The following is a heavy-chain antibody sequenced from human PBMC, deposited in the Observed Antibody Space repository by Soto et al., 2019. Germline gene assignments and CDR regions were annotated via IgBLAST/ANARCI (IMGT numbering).Heavy chain of an antibody. CDR3: ARNDYGGNSIHAFDI. V-gene: IGHV3-30-3*01. D-gene: IGHD4-17*01. CDR2: ISYDGSNK. J-gene: IGHJ3*02. Sequence: QVQLVESGGGVVQPGRSLRLSCAASGFTFSSYAMHWVRQASGKGLEWVAVISYDGSNKYYADSVKGRFTISRDNSKNTLYLQMNSLRAEDTAVYYCARNDYGGNSIHAFDIWGQGTMVTVSS. CDR1: GFTFSSYA.